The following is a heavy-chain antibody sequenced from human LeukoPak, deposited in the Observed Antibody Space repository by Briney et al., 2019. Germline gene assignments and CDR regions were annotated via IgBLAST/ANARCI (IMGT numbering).Heavy chain of an antibody. D-gene: IGHD3-22*01. V-gene: IGHV4-34*01. CDR2: INHSGST. Sequence: SETLSLTCAVYGGSFSGYYWSWIRQPPGKGLEWIGEINHSGSTNYNPSLKSRVTISVDTSKNQFSLKLSSVTAADTAVYYCARVLRYYDSSGYDNSTDYWGQGTLVTVPS. CDR1: GGSFSGYY. CDR3: ARVLRYYDSSGYDNSTDY. J-gene: IGHJ4*02.